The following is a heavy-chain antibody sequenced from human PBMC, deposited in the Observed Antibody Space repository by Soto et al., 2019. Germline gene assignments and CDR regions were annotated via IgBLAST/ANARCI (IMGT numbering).Heavy chain of an antibody. Sequence: EVQLVESGGGLVQPGGSLRLSCAASGFTFSNYWMTWVRQAPGKGLGWVANIKEDGSEKHYVDSVKGRFTISRDNAKNSLYLQMNSLRVEDTAVYFCSRDVVVGAKALNYWGQGALVTVSS. CDR2: IKEDGSEK. CDR1: GFTFSNYW. V-gene: IGHV3-7*01. D-gene: IGHD2-15*01. J-gene: IGHJ4*02. CDR3: SRDVVVGAKALNY.